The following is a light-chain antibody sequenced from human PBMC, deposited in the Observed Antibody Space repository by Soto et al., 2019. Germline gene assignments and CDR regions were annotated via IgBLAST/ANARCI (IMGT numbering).Light chain of an antibody. CDR2: GAS. CDR1: QSVSSSY. CDR3: QQYASSPRP. Sequence: EIVLTQSPGTLSLARGERATLSCRASQSVSSSYLAWYQQKPGQAPRLLIYGASSRATGIPDRFSGSGSGTDFTLTISRLEPEDFAVYYCQQYASSPRPFAQGDKVDI. V-gene: IGKV3-20*01. J-gene: IGKJ1*01.